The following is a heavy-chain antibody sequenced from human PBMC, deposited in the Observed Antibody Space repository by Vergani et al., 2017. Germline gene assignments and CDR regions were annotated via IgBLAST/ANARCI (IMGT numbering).Heavy chain of an antibody. CDR1: GFTFSSYS. CDR2: ISSSSSYI. Sequence: EVQLVESGGGLVKPGGSLRLSCAASGFTFSSYSMNWVRQAPGKGLEWVSSISSSSSYIYYADSVKGRFTISRDNAKNSLCLQMNSLRAEDTAVYYCARDLGGDYTVDYWGQATLVTVSS. V-gene: IGHV3-21*01. J-gene: IGHJ4*02. CDR3: ARDLGGDYTVDY. D-gene: IGHD4-17*01.